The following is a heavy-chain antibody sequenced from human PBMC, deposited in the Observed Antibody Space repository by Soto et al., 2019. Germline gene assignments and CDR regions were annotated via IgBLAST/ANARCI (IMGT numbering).Heavy chain of an antibody. CDR1: GFTFEDYA. J-gene: IGHJ3*02. Sequence: EVHLVESGGGLVQPGGSLRLSCAVSGFTFEDYAMHCVRQAPGKGLEWVSGISWDSRSVAYADSVKGRFTISRDNAENSLQLQMNSLRAEDTGVYYCAIDSIRRSFSRASTRARDAFDIWCQGTMVTVSA. D-gene: IGHD3-3*02. CDR3: AIDSIRRSFSRASTRARDAFDI. CDR2: ISWDSRSV. V-gene: IGHV3-9*01.